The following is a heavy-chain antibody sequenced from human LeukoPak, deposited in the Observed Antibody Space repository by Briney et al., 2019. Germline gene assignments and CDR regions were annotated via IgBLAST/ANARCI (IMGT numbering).Heavy chain of an antibody. V-gene: IGHV3-43*02. D-gene: IGHD1-26*01. CDR2: ISADGTT. CDR1: GFTFDKYA. J-gene: IGHJ6*02. Sequence: GGSLRLSCTASGFTFDKYAMHWVRQRPGKGLEWVSVISADGTTDHADSVKGRFTVSRDNGKESLFLQMNSLRAEDTALYYCATWAFYHGLDVWGQGTPVTVSS. CDR3: ATWAFYHGLDV.